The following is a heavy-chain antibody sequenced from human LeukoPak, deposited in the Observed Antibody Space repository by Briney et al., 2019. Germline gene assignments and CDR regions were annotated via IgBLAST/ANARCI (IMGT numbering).Heavy chain of an antibody. J-gene: IGHJ6*02. CDR2: ISSSSSTI. CDR3: AGILGSSSWLYYYYGMDV. D-gene: IGHD6-13*01. V-gene: IGHV3-48*04. CDR1: GFTFSSYS. Sequence: GGSLRLPCAASGFTFSSYSMNWVRQAPGKGLEWVSYISSSSSTIYYADSVKGRFTISRDNAKNSLYLQMNSLRAEDTAVYYCAGILGSSSWLYYYYGMDVWGQGTTVTVSS.